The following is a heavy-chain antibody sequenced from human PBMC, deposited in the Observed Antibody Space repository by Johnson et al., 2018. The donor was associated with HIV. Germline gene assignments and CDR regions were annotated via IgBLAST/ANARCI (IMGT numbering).Heavy chain of an antibody. V-gene: IGHV3-30*02. CDR1: GFTFSSYG. CDR3: AKESKWESRTPHAFDL. CDR2: IRYDGRNK. Sequence: QVQLVEPGGGVVQPWGSLPLSCAASGFTFSSYGMHWVRQAPGKGLAWVAFIRYDGRNKYYADSVQGRFTISRDNSKNTLYLQMNSLRPEDTAVYYCAKESKWESRTPHAFDLWGQGTMVTVSS. D-gene: IGHD1-26*01. J-gene: IGHJ3*01.